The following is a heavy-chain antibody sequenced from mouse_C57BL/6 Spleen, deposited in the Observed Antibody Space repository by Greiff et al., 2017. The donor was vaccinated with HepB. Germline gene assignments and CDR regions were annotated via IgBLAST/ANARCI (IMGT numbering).Heavy chain of an antibody. D-gene: IGHD4-1*01. CDR3: ASNWDVPYWYFDV. J-gene: IGHJ1*03. Sequence: DVHLVESGGGLVKPGGSLKLSCAASGFTFSDYGMHWVRQAPEKGLEWVAYISSGSSTIYYADTVKGRFTISRDNAKNTLFLQMTSLRSEDTAMYYCASNWDVPYWYFDVWGTGTTVTVSS. CDR1: GFTFSDYG. CDR2: ISSGSSTI. V-gene: IGHV5-17*01.